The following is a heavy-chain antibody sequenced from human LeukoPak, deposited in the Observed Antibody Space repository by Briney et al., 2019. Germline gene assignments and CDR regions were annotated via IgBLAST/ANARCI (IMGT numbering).Heavy chain of an antibody. CDR3: ARDALGYSSDY. D-gene: IGHD5-18*01. Sequence: SETLSLTCTVSGGAISSYYWGCIRHPPGKALEWIGYIYYSGSTNYNPSLKRRVTISVDTSKKQFSLKLSSVTAADTAVYYCARDALGYSSDYWGQGTLVTVSS. CDR1: GGAISSYY. V-gene: IGHV4-59*01. CDR2: IYYSGST. J-gene: IGHJ4*02.